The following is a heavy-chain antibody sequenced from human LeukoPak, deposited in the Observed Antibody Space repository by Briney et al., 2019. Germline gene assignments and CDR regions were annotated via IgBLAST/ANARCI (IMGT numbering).Heavy chain of an antibody. J-gene: IGHJ4*02. CDR3: ARHYCSGGSCYWIFDY. V-gene: IGHV1-18*01. Sequence: ASVKVSCKASGYTFTRYGISWVRQAPGQGLEWMGWISAYNGYTNYAQKLQGSVAMTTDTSTSTAYMELRSLRSDDTAVYYCARHYCSGGSCYWIFDYWGQGTLVTVSS. CDR1: GYTFTRYG. D-gene: IGHD2-15*01. CDR2: ISAYNGYT.